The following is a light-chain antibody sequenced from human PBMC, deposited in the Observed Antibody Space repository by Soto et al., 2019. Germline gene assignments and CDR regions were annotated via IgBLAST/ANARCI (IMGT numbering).Light chain of an antibody. Sequence: EIVMTQSPATLSVSPGERATLSCRASQSVSSDLAWYQQKPGQAPRLLIYGASARATGVPARFSGSGSGTEFTLTISSLQSEDFAVYYCQQSNNWPLTFGPGTKVEIK. CDR1: QSVSSD. V-gene: IGKV3-15*01. CDR3: QQSNNWPLT. CDR2: GAS. J-gene: IGKJ1*01.